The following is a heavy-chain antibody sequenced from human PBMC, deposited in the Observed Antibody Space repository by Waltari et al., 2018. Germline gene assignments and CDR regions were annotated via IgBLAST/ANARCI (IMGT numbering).Heavy chain of an antibody. CDR2: IKPDGSGR. D-gene: IGHD5-12*01. V-gene: IGHV3-7*04. CDR1: GFTFGTSW. J-gene: IGHJ4*02. Sequence: EVQLVESGVGLVHPGGTLSLSCAASGFTFGTSWMNWVRQAPGRGPEWVANIKPDGSGRSYVDFVRGRFTISRDNAKSSLYLQINSLTVEDTAIYYCARDRGWLQFDYWGQGALVIVSS. CDR3: ARDRGWLQFDY.